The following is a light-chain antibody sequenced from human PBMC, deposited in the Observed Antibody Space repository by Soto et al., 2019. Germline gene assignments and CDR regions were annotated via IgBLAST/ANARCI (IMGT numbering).Light chain of an antibody. J-gene: IGLJ2*01. Sequence: QSVLTQPASVSGSPGQSITILCTGTGSDLGAYNFVSWYQHHPGKAPKLIVFEVSNRPSGVSFRFSGSKSGNTASLTISGLQAEDEADYYCSSYTTGTTRVIFGGGTKLTVL. CDR2: EVS. CDR3: SSYTTGTTRVI. CDR1: GSDLGAYNF. V-gene: IGLV2-14*01.